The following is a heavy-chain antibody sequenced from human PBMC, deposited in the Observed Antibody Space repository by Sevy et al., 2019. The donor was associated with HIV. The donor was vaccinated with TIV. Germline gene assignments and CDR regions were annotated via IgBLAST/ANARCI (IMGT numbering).Heavy chain of an antibody. Sequence: GGSLRLSCVASGFTFSSYEMNWVRQAPGKGLEWVSYISNSGTSMYYSDSVKGRFTISRDNARNALYLQMKSLRAEDTAVYYCARDLPPSATTVAHFDCWGQGTLVTVSS. J-gene: IGHJ4*02. V-gene: IGHV3-48*03. CDR2: ISNSGTSM. D-gene: IGHD4-17*01. CDR3: ARDLPPSATTVAHFDC. CDR1: GFTFSSYE.